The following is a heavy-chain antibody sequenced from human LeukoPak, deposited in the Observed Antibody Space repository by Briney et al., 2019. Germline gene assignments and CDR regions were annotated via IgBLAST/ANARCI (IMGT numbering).Heavy chain of an antibody. CDR3: ARRVPGGYVDS. CDR1: GASISSDY. D-gene: IGHD2-8*02. Sequence: SSETLSLTCTVSGASISSDYWSWIRQPPGKGLEWIGYISYSGSTNYKPSLKSRVTTSVDTSKNQFSLNLSSVTAADTAVYYCARRVPGGYVDSWGQGTLVTVSS. CDR2: ISYSGST. J-gene: IGHJ4*02. V-gene: IGHV4-59*08.